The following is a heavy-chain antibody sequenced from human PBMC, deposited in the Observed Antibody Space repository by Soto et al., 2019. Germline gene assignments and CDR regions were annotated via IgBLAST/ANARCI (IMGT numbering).Heavy chain of an antibody. J-gene: IGHJ6*02. CDR1: GGTFSSYA. Sequence: SVKVSCKASGGTFSSYAISWVRQAPGQGIEWMGGIIPIFGTANYAQKFQGRVTITADESTSTAYMELSSLRSEDTAVYYCAILRLHTATYGMDAWGLCIMVTV. D-gene: IGHD6-25*01. CDR3: AILRLHTATYGMDA. V-gene: IGHV1-69*13. CDR2: IIPIFGTA.